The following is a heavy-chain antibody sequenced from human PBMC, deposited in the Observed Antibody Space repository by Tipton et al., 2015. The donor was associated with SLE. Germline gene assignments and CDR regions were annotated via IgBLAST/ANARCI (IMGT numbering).Heavy chain of an antibody. D-gene: IGHD3-22*01. V-gene: IGHV4-31*03. J-gene: IGHJ2*01. CDR2: IYSSGST. CDR3: ARVEGSGYRYWYFDL. CDR1: GGSITSGGYY. Sequence: TLSLTCTVSGGSITSGGYYWNWIRHYPGKGLEWIGYIYSSGSTYYNPSLKSRINISVDTSKNQFSLQLSSVTAADTAVYYCARVEGSGYRYWYFDLWGRGTLVTVSS.